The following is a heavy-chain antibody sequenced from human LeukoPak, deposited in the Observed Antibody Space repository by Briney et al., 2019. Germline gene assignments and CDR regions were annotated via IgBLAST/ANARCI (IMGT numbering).Heavy chain of an antibody. CDR1: GGSISSYY. CDR3: ASRSSIWSGYQDTLYYFDS. D-gene: IGHD3-3*01. V-gene: IGHV4-59*01. CDR2: IYYSGST. J-gene: IGHJ4*02. Sequence: SETLSLTCTVSGGSISSYYWSWIRQPPGKRLEWIGHIYYSGSTNYNPSLKSRVTISVDTSKNQFSLKLSSVTAANTAVYYCASRSSIWSGYQDTLYYFDSWGQGTLVTVSS.